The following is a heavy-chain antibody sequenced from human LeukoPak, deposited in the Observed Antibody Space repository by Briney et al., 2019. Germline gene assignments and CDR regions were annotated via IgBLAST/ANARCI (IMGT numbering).Heavy chain of an antibody. V-gene: IGHV1-69*05. Sequence: SVKVSCKASGGTFSSFAISWVRQAPGQGLEWMGGIIPIFGTANYAQKFQGRVTITTDESTSTAYMELSSLRSEDTAVYYCARDFSSSSGFDCWGQGTLVTVSS. CDR3: ARDFSSSSGFDC. D-gene: IGHD6-6*01. J-gene: IGHJ4*02. CDR1: GGTFSSFA. CDR2: IIPIFGTA.